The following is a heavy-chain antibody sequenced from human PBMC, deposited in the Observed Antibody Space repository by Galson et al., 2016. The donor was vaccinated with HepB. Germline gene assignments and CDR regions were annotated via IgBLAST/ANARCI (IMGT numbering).Heavy chain of an antibody. CDR2: ANHEGTS. Sequence: SETLSLTCAVYGEAFSGYFWTWLRQSPGKGLEWIGEANHEGTSNYNPPLQSRVTVSVATSKNQFSPKLRPVTAADAAVYFCARERGGYCTETTCVRGQLLYWSQGTPVIVSS. CDR3: ARERGGYCTETTCVRGQLLY. V-gene: IGHV4-34*01. J-gene: IGHJ4*02. CDR1: GEAFSGYF. D-gene: IGHD2-8*02.